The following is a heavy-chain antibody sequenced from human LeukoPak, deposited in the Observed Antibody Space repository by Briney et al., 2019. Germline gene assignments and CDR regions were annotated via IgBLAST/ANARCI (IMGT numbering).Heavy chain of an antibody. CDR2: IIPIFGTA. J-gene: IGHJ3*02. CDR3: ARDDPDCSSTSCSPDAFDI. CDR1: GGTFSSYA. V-gene: IGHV1-69*01. D-gene: IGHD2-2*01. Sequence: GASVKVSCKASGGTFSSYAISWVRQAPGQGLEWMGGIIPIFGTANCAQKFQGRVTITADESTSTAYMELSSLRSEDTAVYYCARDDPDCSSTSCSPDAFDIWGQGTMVTVSS.